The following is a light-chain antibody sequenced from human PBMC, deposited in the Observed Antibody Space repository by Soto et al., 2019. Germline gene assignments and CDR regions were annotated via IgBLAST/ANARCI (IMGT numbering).Light chain of an antibody. CDR2: DNN. CDR1: SSNIGNNY. CDR3: ATWDGSLPGEV. Sequence: QYVLTQSPSVSAAPGQRVTISCSGSSSNIGNNYVSWYQQLPGTAPKLLIYDNNKRPSGIPDRFSGSTSGTSGTLDITGLQTGDEADYYCATWDGSLPGEVFGGGTRVTV. V-gene: IGLV1-51*01. J-gene: IGLJ2*01.